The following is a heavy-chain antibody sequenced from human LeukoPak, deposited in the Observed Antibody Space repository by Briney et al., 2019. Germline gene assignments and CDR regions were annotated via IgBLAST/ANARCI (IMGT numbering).Heavy chain of an antibody. Sequence: SQTLSLTCAISGDSVPSNSAGWNWIRQSPSRGLEWLGRTYHRSKWYNDYAVSVKSRITINPDTSKNQFTLQLNSVTPEDTAVYYCARYSYGMDVWGHGTTVTVSS. V-gene: IGHV6-1*01. CDR1: GDSVPSNSAG. J-gene: IGHJ6*02. CDR3: ARYSYGMDV. CDR2: TYHRSKWYN.